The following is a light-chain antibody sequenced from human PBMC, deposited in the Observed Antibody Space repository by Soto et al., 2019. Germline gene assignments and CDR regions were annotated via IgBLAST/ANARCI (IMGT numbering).Light chain of an antibody. CDR2: EVS. CDR1: SSDIGNYDF. J-gene: IGLJ2*01. V-gene: IGLV2-14*01. Sequence: QSALTQPASVSGSPGQSITISCTGTSSDIGNYDFVSWYQQVPGTAPKAMIYEVSSRPSGVSNRFSGSKSGNTASLTISGLQAEDEAYYYCISYTSSTSFFLFGGGTKLTVL. CDR3: ISYTSSTSFFL.